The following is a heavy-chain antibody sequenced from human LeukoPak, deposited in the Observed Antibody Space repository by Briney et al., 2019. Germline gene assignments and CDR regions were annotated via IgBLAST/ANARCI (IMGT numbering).Heavy chain of an antibody. Sequence: WASVKVSCKASGGTFSSYAISWVRQAPGQGLEWMGWISAYNGNTNYAQKLQGRVTMTTDTSTSTAYMELRSLRSDDTAVYYCARSSGSYYDYWGQGTLVTVSS. CDR2: ISAYNGNT. CDR1: GGTFSSYA. D-gene: IGHD1-26*01. V-gene: IGHV1-18*01. J-gene: IGHJ4*02. CDR3: ARSSGSYYDY.